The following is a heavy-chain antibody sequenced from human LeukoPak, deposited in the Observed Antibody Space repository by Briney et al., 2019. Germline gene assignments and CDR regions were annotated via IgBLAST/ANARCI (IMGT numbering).Heavy chain of an antibody. Sequence: PSESLSLTCSVSGGSIRSGCYYWSWIRQRPGKGLEGIGYIFYSGSTYYNPSLKGRVTRSIDPSKNQSCLNLSSVTAADTAVYYCARVPNSYNDYSGEGILVTASS. D-gene: IGHD5-24*01. CDR3: ARVPNSYNDY. CDR2: IFYSGST. J-gene: IGHJ4*02. CDR1: GGSIRSGCYY. V-gene: IGHV4-31*03.